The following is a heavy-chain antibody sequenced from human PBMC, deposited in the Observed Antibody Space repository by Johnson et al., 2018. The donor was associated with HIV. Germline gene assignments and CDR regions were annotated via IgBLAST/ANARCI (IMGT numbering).Heavy chain of an antibody. CDR2: ISSDGSNK. CDR3: SKDSIMITFGGIFDL. J-gene: IGHJ3*01. D-gene: IGHD3-16*01. V-gene: IGHV3-30-3*01. CDR1: AFAFSSYA. Sequence: QVQLVESGGGVVQPGKSLRLSCVASAFAFSSYAMHWVRQTPGKGLEWVAVISSDGSNKYYTDSVKGRFTISRDNSKNILYLQMNSLRPEDAAVYYCSKDSIMITFGGIFDLWGQGTMVTVSS.